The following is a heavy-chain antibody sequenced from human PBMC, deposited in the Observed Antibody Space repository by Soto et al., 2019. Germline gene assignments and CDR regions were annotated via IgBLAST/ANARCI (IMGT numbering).Heavy chain of an antibody. V-gene: IGHV3-53*05. D-gene: IGHD2-2*01. Sequence: GGSLRLSCAASGFTVSSNYMSWVRQAPGKGLEWVSVIYSGGSTYYADSVKGRFTISRDNSKNTLYLQMNSLRAEDTAVYYCARERWDIVVVPAAKWNYYYYGMDVWGQGTTVTVSS. CDR2: IYSGGST. CDR1: GFTVSSNY. J-gene: IGHJ6*02. CDR3: ARERWDIVVVPAAKWNYYYYGMDV.